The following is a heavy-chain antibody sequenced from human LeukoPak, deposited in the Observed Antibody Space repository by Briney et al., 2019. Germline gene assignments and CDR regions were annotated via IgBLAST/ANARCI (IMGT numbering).Heavy chain of an antibody. Sequence: PSETLSLTCTVSGGSVSSGSYYWSWIRQPPGKGLEWNGYIYYSGSTNYNPSLKSRVTISVDTSKNQFSLKLSSVTAADTAVYYCARVSGSSGWYYFDYWGQGTLVTVSS. CDR3: ARVSGSSGWYYFDY. D-gene: IGHD6-19*01. CDR1: GGSVSSGSYY. V-gene: IGHV4-61*01. J-gene: IGHJ4*02. CDR2: IYYSGST.